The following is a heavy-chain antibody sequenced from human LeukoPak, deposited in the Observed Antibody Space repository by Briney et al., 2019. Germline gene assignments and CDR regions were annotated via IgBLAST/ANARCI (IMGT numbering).Heavy chain of an antibody. CDR2: IYYSGST. Sequence: PSETLSLTCTVSGGSISSYYWSWIRQPPGKGLEWIGYIYYSGSTNYNPSLKSRVTISVDTSKNQFSLKLSSVTAADTAVYYCARPPTRRRYYYMDVWGKGTTVTVSS. D-gene: IGHD4-17*01. CDR3: ARPPTRRRYYYMDV. V-gene: IGHV4-59*12. CDR1: GGSISSYY. J-gene: IGHJ6*03.